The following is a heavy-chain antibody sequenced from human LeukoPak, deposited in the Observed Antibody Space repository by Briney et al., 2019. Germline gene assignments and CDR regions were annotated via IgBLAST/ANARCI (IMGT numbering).Heavy chain of an antibody. J-gene: IGHJ4*02. D-gene: IGHD3-22*01. Sequence: SETLSLTCTVSGGSISSYYWSWVRQPPGKGLEWVGYISYSGGSTYNPSLKRRVTISIDTSKNQFSLRLSSVTAADTALYYCARVGDTSGYYYYFDYWGQGTLVTVSS. V-gene: IGHV4-59*08. CDR1: GGSISSYY. CDR2: ISYSGGS. CDR3: ARVGDTSGYYYYFDY.